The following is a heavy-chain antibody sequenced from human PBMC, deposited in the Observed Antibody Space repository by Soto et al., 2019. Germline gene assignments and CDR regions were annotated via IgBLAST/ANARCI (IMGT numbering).Heavy chain of an antibody. CDR1: GGSISSDEYC. Sequence: QVQLQESGPGLVEPSQTVSLTCTVSGGSISSDEYCWSWIRQTPGKGLEWIGHIYNRGSTYSNPPLKRRVTISVDTSQNPFSLKLSSVTAADTAVYSCARGPSGDKVDYWGQGTLVTVSS. CDR3: ARGPSGDKVDY. CDR2: IYNRGST. J-gene: IGHJ4*02. D-gene: IGHD1-26*01. V-gene: IGHV4-30-4*01.